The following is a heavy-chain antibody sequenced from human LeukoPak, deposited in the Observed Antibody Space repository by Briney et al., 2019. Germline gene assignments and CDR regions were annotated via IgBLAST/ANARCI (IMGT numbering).Heavy chain of an antibody. Sequence: GGSLRLSCAASGFAFSSHAMSWVRQAPGKGLEWVSGIGVGGGDTYYPDSVKGRFTISRDNSKNTLYLQMNSLRAEDTAVYYCAKELYYYDSSGSFDYWGQGTLVAVSS. CDR2: IGVGGGDT. CDR1: GFAFSSHA. J-gene: IGHJ4*02. V-gene: IGHV3-23*01. CDR3: AKELYYYDSSGSFDY. D-gene: IGHD3-22*01.